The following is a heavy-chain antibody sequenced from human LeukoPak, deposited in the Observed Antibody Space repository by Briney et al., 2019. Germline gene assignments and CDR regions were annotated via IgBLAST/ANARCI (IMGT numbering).Heavy chain of an antibody. CDR3: ARDPANYYDSSGYNRDDAFDI. Sequence: PSETLSLTCTVSGGSISSGSHYWTWIRQPAGKGLEWIGRIYTSGSTNYNPSLKSRVTISVDTSKNQFSLKLSSVPAANTAVYYCARDPANYYDSSGYNRDDAFDIWGQGTMVTVSS. J-gene: IGHJ3*02. CDR1: GGSISSGSHY. CDR2: IYTSGST. D-gene: IGHD3-22*01. V-gene: IGHV4-61*02.